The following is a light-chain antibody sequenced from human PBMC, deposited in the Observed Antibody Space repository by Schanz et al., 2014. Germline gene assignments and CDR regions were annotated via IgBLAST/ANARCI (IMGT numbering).Light chain of an antibody. CDR3: HQYYSTPPT. CDR1: QSVSSN. J-gene: IGKJ3*01. CDR2: GAS. Sequence: EIVMTQSPATLSVSPGERATLSCRASQSVSSNLAWYQQKPGQAPRLLIYGASTRAIGIPARFSGSGSGTQFPLTISSLQTEDVAVYYCHQYYSTPPTFGPGTKVDSK. V-gene: IGKV3-15*01.